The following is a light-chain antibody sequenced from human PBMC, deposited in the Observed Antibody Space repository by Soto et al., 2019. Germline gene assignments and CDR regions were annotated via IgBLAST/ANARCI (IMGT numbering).Light chain of an antibody. CDR3: HLYGYSPQT. CDR2: NTS. Sequence: EVVLTQSPGTLSLSPGERATLSCRASQSVSNYLAWYQQKPGQAPRLLIYNTSSRATGIPDRFSGRGSGTDFTLTISRLEPEDFAVYYCHLYGYSPQTFGQGTKVEIK. J-gene: IGKJ1*01. CDR1: QSVSNY. V-gene: IGKV3-20*01.